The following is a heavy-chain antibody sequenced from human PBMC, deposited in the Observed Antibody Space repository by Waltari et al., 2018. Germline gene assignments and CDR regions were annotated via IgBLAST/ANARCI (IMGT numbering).Heavy chain of an antibody. CDR1: GYTFTGYY. Sequence: QVQLVQSGAEVKKPGASVKVSCKASGYTFTGYYMHWVRQAPGQGLECMGRINPTSCGTNYAQKFQGRVTMTRYTSISTAYMELSRLRSDDTAVYYCARGKIIMVQGVIKLYYYGMDVWGQGTTVTVSS. D-gene: IGHD3-10*01. CDR2: INPTSCGT. CDR3: ARGKIIMVQGVIKLYYYGMDV. V-gene: IGHV1-2*06. J-gene: IGHJ6*02.